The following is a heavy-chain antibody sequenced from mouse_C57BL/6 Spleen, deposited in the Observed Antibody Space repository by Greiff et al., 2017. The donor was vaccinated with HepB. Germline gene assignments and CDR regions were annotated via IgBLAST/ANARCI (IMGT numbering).Heavy chain of an antibody. Sequence: VKLQESGAELVRPGASVKLSCKASGYTFTDYYINWVKQRPGQGLEWIARIYPGSGNTYYNEKFKGKATLTAEKSSSTAYMQLSSLTSEDSAVYFCARSGLGLLRWYFDVWGTGTTVTVSS. V-gene: IGHV1-76*01. CDR2: IYPGSGNT. CDR1: GYTFTDYY. J-gene: IGHJ1*03. CDR3: ARSGLGLLRWYFDV. D-gene: IGHD1-1*01.